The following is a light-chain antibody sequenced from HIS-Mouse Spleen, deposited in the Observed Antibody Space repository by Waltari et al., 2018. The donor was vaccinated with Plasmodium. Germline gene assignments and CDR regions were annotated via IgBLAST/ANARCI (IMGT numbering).Light chain of an antibody. J-gene: IGLJ2*01. CDR3: SSYAGSNNLV. CDR2: EVS. Sequence: QSALTQPPSASGSPGPSVPISCTGTSSAVGCYNSVSWYQQHPGKAPKLLIYEVSKRPSGVPDRFSGSKSGNTASLTVSGLQAEDEADYYCSSYAGSNNLVFGGGTKLTVL. CDR1: SSAVGCYNS. V-gene: IGLV2-8*01.